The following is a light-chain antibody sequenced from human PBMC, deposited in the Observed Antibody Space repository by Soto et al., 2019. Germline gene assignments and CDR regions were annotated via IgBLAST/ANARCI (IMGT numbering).Light chain of an antibody. J-gene: IGLJ1*01. V-gene: IGLV1-40*01. CDR2: GDN. CDR3: QSYDISLHNYV. CDR1: TSNIGAPYD. Sequence: QSVLTQPPSVSGAPGQRVSISCTGSTSNIGAPYDVRWCQHLPGTAPKLLIYGDNNRPSGVPDRFSGSKSGTSASLAITRLQAEDEADYYCQSYDISLHNYVFGTGTKVTVL.